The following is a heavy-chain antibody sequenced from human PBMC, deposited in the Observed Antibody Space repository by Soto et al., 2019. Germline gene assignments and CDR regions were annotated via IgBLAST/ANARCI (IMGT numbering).Heavy chain of an antibody. CDR3: ARGFTYDFWSGYPQRAALGAFDI. D-gene: IGHD3-3*01. CDR2: IYYSGST. Sequence: SETLSLTCTVSGGSISSYYWSWIRQPPGKGLEWIGYIYYSGSTNYNPSLKSRVTISVDTSKNQFSLKLSSVTAADTAVYYCARGFTYDFWSGYPQRAALGAFDIWGQGTMVTVSS. CDR1: GGSISSYY. V-gene: IGHV4-59*01. J-gene: IGHJ3*02.